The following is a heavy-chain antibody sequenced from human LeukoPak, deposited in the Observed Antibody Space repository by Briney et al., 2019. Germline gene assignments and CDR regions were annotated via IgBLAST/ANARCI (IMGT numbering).Heavy chain of an antibody. CDR3: ARVSLWFGELSYMDV. D-gene: IGHD3-10*01. Sequence: SETLPLTCTVSGGSISSYYWSWIRQPPGKGLEWIGYIYYSGSTNYNPSLKSRVTISVDTSKNQFSLKLSSVTAADTAVYYCARVSLWFGELSYMDVWGKGTTVTVSS. V-gene: IGHV4-59*01. J-gene: IGHJ6*03. CDR2: IYYSGST. CDR1: GGSISSYY.